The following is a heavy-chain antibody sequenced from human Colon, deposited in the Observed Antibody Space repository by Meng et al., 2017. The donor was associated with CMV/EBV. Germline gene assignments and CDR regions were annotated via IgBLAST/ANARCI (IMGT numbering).Heavy chain of an antibody. J-gene: IGHJ1*01. CDR1: GFSVSNNY. CDR3: TRDPFQSWAY. Sequence: EVQLVAPGGGLVQPGGSLRLSCAASGFSVSNNYMTWVRQAPGKGLEWVSVIYPDGRTYYADSLKDRFTISRDSSKSTLYLQINSLRAEDTAVYYCTRDPFQSWAYWGQGTLVTVSS. V-gene: IGHV3-66*01. D-gene: IGHD3-16*01. CDR2: IYPDGRT.